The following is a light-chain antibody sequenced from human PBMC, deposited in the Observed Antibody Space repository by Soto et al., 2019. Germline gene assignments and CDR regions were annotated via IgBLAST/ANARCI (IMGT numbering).Light chain of an antibody. V-gene: IGKV1-5*01. CDR2: DAS. J-gene: IGKJ2*01. CDR3: QQYNSYTT. CDR1: QSISTW. Sequence: DIQMTQSPSTLSASVGDRVTITCRASQSISTWLAWYQQKPGKAPKLLIYDASSLQSGVPSRFSGHGSGTDITLTISSLQPDDFATYYCQQYNSYTTFGQGTKLEIK.